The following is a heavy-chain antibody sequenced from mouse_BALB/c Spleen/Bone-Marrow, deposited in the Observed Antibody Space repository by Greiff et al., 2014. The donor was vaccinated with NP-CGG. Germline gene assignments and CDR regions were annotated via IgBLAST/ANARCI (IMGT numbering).Heavy chain of an antibody. CDR3: ARDGYDDY. J-gene: IGHJ2*01. D-gene: IGHD2-2*01. CDR2: IRNKANGCTT. Sequence: EVQLVESGGGLVQPGGSLRLSCATSGFTFTDYYMSWVRQPPGKALEWLGFIRNKANGCTTEYSASVKGRFTISRDNSQSILYLQMNTLRAEDSATYYCARDGYDDYWGQGTTLTVSS. CDR1: GFTFTDYY. V-gene: IGHV7-3*02.